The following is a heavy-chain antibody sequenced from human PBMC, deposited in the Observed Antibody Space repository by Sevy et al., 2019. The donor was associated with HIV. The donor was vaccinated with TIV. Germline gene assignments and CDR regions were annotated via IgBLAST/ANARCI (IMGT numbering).Heavy chain of an antibody. Sequence: GESLKISCKGSGYSFTDHWIGWVRQKPGKGLEWMGIIYPDDSETRYSPSFQGQITFSADKSINTAYLKWSRLKASDTAMYYCATSRSGYLDSSGYYIYWGQGTLVTVSS. D-gene: IGHD3-22*01. CDR3: ATSRSGYLDSSGYYIY. CDR2: IYPDDSET. J-gene: IGHJ4*02. CDR1: GYSFTDHW. V-gene: IGHV5-51*01.